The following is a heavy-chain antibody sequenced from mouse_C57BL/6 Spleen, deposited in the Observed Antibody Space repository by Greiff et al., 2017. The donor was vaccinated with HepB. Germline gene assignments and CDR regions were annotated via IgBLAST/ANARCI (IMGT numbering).Heavy chain of an antibody. CDR2: ISSGSSTI. J-gene: IGHJ1*03. V-gene: IGHV5-17*01. Sequence: EVKLVESGGGLVKPGGSLKLSCAASGFTFSDYGMHWVRQAPEKGLEWVAYISSGSSTIYYADTVKGRFTISRDNAKNTLFLQMTSLRSEDTAMYYCARPNYGNYWYFDVWGTGTTVTVSS. D-gene: IGHD2-1*01. CDR3: ARPNYGNYWYFDV. CDR1: GFTFSDYG.